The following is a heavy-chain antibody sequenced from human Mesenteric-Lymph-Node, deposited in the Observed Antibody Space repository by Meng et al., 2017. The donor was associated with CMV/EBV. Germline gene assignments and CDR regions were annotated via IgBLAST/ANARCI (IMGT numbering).Heavy chain of an antibody. CDR3: ARYCSSTSCSEYSFDY. V-gene: IGHV3-48*03. CDR2: ITGSGTTI. J-gene: IGHJ4*02. Sequence: GESLKISCAASGFTFSTYEMNWVRQAPGKGLEWVSYITGSGTTIYYADSVKGRFTISRDNAKNPLYLQMNSLRAEDTAVYYCARYCSSTSCSEYSFDYWGQGTLVTVSS. D-gene: IGHD2-2*01. CDR1: GFTFSTYE.